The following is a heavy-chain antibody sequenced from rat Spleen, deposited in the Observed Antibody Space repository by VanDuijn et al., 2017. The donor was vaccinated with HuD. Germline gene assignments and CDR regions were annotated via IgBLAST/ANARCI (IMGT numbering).Heavy chain of an antibody. CDR1: GSTLNNYD. D-gene: IGHD1-11*01. J-gene: IGHJ2*01. Sequence: EVQLVESGGGLVQPGGSMKLSCEASGSTLNNYDMAWVRQAPTKGLEWVASIIYDGSSTYYRDSVKGRFTISRDNAKSTLYLQMDSLGSEDTATYYCARRHYGYTDYFDYWGQGVMVTVSS. CDR2: IIYDGSST. V-gene: IGHV5-25*01. CDR3: ARRHYGYTDYFDY.